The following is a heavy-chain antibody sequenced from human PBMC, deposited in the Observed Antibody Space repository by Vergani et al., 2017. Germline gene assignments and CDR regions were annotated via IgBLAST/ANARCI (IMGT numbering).Heavy chain of an antibody. J-gene: IGHJ6*03. D-gene: IGHD3-16*02. CDR1: GGSISSGSYY. V-gene: IGHV4-61*02. CDR3: AREGSLFNYYYYYYMDV. Sequence: QVQLQESGPGLVKPSQTLSLTCTVSGGSISSGSYYWSWIRQPAGKGLEWIGRIYTSGSTNYNPSLKSRVTMSVDTSKNQFSLKLSSVTAADTAVYYCAREGSLFNYYYYYYMDVWGKGTTVTVSS. CDR2: IYTSGST.